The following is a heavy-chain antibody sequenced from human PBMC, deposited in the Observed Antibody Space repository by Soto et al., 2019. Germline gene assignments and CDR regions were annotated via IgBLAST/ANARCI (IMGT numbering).Heavy chain of an antibody. J-gene: IGHJ3*02. D-gene: IGHD2-2*01. CDR2: ISAYNGNT. CDR3: ARDAPHLYCSSTGCNPSFDI. CDR1: GYTFTSYG. V-gene: IGHV1-18*01. Sequence: ASVKVSCKASGYTFTSYGISWVRQAPGQGLEWMGWISAYNGNTNYAQKLQGRVTMTTDTSTSTAYMELRSLRSDDTAVYYCARDAPHLYCSSTGCNPSFDIWGQGTMVTVSS.